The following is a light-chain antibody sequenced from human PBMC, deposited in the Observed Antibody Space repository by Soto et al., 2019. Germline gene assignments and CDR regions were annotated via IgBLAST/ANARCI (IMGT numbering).Light chain of an antibody. CDR2: GTS. Sequence: EIVLTQSPGTLSLSPGERATLSCRASQSVSSNYLAWYQHKPGQAPRLLIFGTSNRATGTPDRFSGSGSGTDFTLTISRLEPEDSAVYYCHQYGSLPQTFGQGTKVDIK. J-gene: IGKJ1*01. CDR3: HQYGSLPQT. V-gene: IGKV3-20*01. CDR1: QSVSSNY.